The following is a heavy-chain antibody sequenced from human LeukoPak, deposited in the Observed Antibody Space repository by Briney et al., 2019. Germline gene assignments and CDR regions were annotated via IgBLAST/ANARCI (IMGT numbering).Heavy chain of an antibody. J-gene: IGHJ4*02. CDR3: ARDSTSGNIIDY. CDR1: GDSTISGGYY. V-gene: IGHV4-31*03. Sequence: SEALSLTCTVFGDSTISGGYYWSWLRQHPGRGLEWIGYIYYSGSTYYNPSLKSRVTISENTSKNQFSLRLNSVTAADTAVYYCARDSTSGNIIDYWGQGTLVTVSS. D-gene: IGHD3-10*01. CDR2: IYYSGST.